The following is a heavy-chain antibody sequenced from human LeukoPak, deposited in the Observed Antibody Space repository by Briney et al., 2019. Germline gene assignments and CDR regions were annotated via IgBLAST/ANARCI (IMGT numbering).Heavy chain of an antibody. CDR2: IYYSGST. CDR3: ARDNGSPGDYYYGMDV. CDR1: GDSISSYY. Sequence: SETLSLTCTVSGDSISSYYWNWIRQPPGKGLEWIGYIYYSGSTYYNPSLKSRVTISVDTSKNQFSLKLSSVTAADTAVYYCARDNGSPGDYYYGMDVWGQGTTVTVSS. J-gene: IGHJ6*02. V-gene: IGHV4-59*06. D-gene: IGHD1-14*01.